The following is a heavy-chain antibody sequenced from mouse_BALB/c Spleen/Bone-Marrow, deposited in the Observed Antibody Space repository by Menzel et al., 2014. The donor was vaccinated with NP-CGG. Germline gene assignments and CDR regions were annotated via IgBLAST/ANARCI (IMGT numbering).Heavy chain of an antibody. CDR2: IYPGDGET. J-gene: IGHJ2*01. CDR1: GYPFSGYW. V-gene: IGHV1-80*01. CDR3: ARKYGDY. Sequence: QVQLKESGAELVRPGSSVKISCKASGYPFSGYWMNWVKQRPGQGLEWIGQIYPGDGETNYNGKFKGNATLTADKSSSTAYMQLISLTSEDSAVYFCARKYGDYWGQGTTLTVSS. D-gene: IGHD2-10*02.